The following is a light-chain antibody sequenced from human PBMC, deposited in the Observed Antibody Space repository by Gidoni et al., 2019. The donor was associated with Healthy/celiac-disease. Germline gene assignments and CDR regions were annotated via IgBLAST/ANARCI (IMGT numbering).Light chain of an antibody. V-gene: IGLV1-44*01. Sequence: QSVLTQPPSASGTPGQRVTISCSGSSSNIGSNTVNWYQQRPGTAPNLLIYSNNQRPSGVPARFAGSKSGTSASLAISGLQSEDEADYYCAAWDDSLNGYVFGTGTKVTVL. CDR3: AAWDDSLNGYV. CDR1: SSNIGSNT. CDR2: SNN. J-gene: IGLJ1*01.